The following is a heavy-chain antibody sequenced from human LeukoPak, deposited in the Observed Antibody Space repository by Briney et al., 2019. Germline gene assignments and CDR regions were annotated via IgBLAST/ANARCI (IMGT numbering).Heavy chain of an antibody. D-gene: IGHD2-8*02. J-gene: IGHJ4*02. Sequence: GGSLRLSCAASGFTFSSSAMHWVRQGPGKGLERVAYIAHHGSNKYYADSVKGRSTISRDNSKGTLYLQMNSLRTDDTAVYYCAKDGSWSCTDWGQGTPVTVSS. CDR1: GFTFSSSA. V-gene: IGHV3-30*02. CDR2: IAHHGSNK. CDR3: AKDGSWSCTD.